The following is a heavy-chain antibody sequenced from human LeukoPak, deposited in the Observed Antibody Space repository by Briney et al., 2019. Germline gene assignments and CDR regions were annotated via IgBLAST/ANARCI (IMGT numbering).Heavy chain of an antibody. D-gene: IGHD1-26*01. Sequence: SETLSLTCAVYGGSFSGYYWSWIRQPPGEGLEWIGEINHSGSTNYNPSLKSRVTISVDTSKNQFSLKLSSVTAADTAVYYCAIGGANYDYWGQGTLVTVSS. CDR2: INHSGST. CDR1: GGSFSGYY. J-gene: IGHJ4*02. V-gene: IGHV4-34*01. CDR3: AIGGANYDY.